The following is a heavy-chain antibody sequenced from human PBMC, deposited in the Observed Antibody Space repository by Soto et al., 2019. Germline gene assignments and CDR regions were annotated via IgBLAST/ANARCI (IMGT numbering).Heavy chain of an antibody. CDR2: ISSSGSTI. V-gene: IGHV3-48*03. CDR3: ARGGLNYGMDV. Sequence: GGSLRLSCAASGFTFSSYEMHWVRQAPGKGLEWVSYISSSGSTIYYADSVKGRFTISRDNAKNSLYLQMNSLRAEDTAVYYCARGGLNYGMDVWGEGTTVTVSS. J-gene: IGHJ6*04. CDR1: GFTFSSYE.